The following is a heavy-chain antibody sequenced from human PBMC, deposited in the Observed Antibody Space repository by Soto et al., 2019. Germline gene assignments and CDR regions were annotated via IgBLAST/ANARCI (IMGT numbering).Heavy chain of an antibody. Sequence: EVQLLESGGGLVQPGGSLRLSCSASGFTFSSFVMTWVRQAPGKGLEWVSTISGNGGSTYYADSVKGRFTISRDNSKNTLYLQMNSPRVGDTAVYYCSTTLRRYFDWLFGDYWGQGTLVTVAS. CDR2: ISGNGGST. CDR3: STTLRRYFDWLFGDY. J-gene: IGHJ4*02. D-gene: IGHD3-9*01. CDR1: GFTFSSFV. V-gene: IGHV3-23*01.